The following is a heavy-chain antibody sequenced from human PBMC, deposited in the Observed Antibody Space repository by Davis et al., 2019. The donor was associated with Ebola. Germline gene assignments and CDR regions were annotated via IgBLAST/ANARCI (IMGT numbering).Heavy chain of an antibody. CDR3: ARVHSSGCLDS. CDR2: IYHSGTT. CDR1: SGSISSSHW. D-gene: IGHD6-19*01. J-gene: IGHJ4*02. Sequence: MPSETLSLTCVVSSGSISSSHWWSWVRQPPGKGLEWIGEIYHSGTTNYNPSLKSRVTMSIDESKNQFFLKLNSVTAADTALYYCARVHSSGCLDSWGQGTLVTVSS. V-gene: IGHV4-4*02.